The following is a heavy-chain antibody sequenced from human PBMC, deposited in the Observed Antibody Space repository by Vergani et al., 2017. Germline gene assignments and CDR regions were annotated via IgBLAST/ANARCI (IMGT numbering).Heavy chain of an antibody. CDR2: ISGSGGST. J-gene: IGHJ4*02. D-gene: IGHD6-25*01. Sequence: EVQLLESGGGLVQPGGSLRLSCAASGFTFSSYAMSWVRQAPGKGLEWVSAISGSGGSTCYSDSVKGWFTISRDNSKNTLYLQMNSLRAEDTAVDYCAEGSGATAYYFDYWGQGTLVTVSS. V-gene: IGHV3-23*01. CDR3: AEGSGATAYYFDY. CDR1: GFTFSSYA.